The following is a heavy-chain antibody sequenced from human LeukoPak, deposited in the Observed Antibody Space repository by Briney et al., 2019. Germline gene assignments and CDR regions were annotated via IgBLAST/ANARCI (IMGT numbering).Heavy chain of an antibody. CDR2: INHSGST. Sequence: SETLSLTCAVYGGSFSGYYWSWIRQPPGKGLEWIGEINHSGSTNHNPSLKSRVTISVDTSKNQFSLKLSSVTAADTAVYYCARVGYCSSTSCFQGAFDIWGQGTMVTVSS. J-gene: IGHJ3*02. CDR3: ARVGYCSSTSCFQGAFDI. V-gene: IGHV4-34*01. CDR1: GGSFSGYY. D-gene: IGHD2-2*01.